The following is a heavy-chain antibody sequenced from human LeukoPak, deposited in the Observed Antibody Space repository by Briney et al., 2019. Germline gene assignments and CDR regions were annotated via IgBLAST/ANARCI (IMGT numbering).Heavy chain of an antibody. Sequence: SETLSLTCTVSGGSINSHSYYWGWIRQPPGKGLEWIGSVYYDGTSYSNPSLKTRVGVFVDTSRDPFSLDLDFVTAADTALYYCVRHISTNTGYFDSCGQGTLVSVSS. J-gene: IGHJ4*02. CDR2: VYYDGTS. CDR3: VRHISTNTGYFDS. CDR1: GGSINSHSYY. V-gene: IGHV4-39*01. D-gene: IGHD5-24*01.